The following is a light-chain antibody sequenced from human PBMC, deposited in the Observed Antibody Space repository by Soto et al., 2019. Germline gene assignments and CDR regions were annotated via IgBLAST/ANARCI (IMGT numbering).Light chain of an antibody. CDR2: YAS. V-gene: IGKV3-15*01. CDR3: QQYNDWPPIT. J-gene: IGKJ5*01. Sequence: EIMMTQSPATLSVSLEERATLSCRASQSVNDKIAWYQQKPGQVPRLLIYYASTRATGVPARFSGSGSGTEFTLTISGLQSEDFALYYCQQYNDWPPITFGQGTRLDMK. CDR1: QSVNDK.